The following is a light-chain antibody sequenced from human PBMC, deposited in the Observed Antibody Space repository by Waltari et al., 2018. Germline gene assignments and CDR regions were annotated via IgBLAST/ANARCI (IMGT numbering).Light chain of an antibody. J-gene: IGKJ2*01. Sequence: EIELTQSPGTLSLSPGERATLSCRASQSVAGSYLAWYQHKPGQVPRLRIYGASIRATGIPDRFSGSGSGTGFTLTSSRLEPEDFAVYYCQQYGGSPYTFGQGTKLEIK. CDR3: QQYGGSPYT. CDR2: GAS. V-gene: IGKV3-20*01. CDR1: QSVAGSY.